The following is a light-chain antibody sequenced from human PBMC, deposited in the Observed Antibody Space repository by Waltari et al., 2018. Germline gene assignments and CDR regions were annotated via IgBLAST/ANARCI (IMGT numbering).Light chain of an antibody. V-gene: IGLV1-44*01. CDR1: SPHIGSTP. Sequence: QSVLTQPPSASGTPGQRVTISCSGSSPHIGSTPLNGYQQLPGTAPKLLIYSNNQRPSGVPDRFSGSKSGTSASLAISGLQSEDEADYYCAAWDDSLNGWVFGGGTKLTVL. CDR3: AAWDDSLNGWV. CDR2: SNN. J-gene: IGLJ3*02.